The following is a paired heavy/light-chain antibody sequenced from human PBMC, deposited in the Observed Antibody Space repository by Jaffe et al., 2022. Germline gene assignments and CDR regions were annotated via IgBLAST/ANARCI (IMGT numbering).Heavy chain of an antibody. CDR2: IYYSGST. CDR1: GGSISSYY. CDR3: ARDYLPYRNWNDVYAFDI. Sequence: QVQLQESGPGLVKPSETLSLTCTVSGGSISSYYWSWIRQPPGKGLEWIGYIYYSGSTNYNPSLKSRVTISVDTSKNQFSLKLSSVTAADTAVYYCARDYLPYRNWNDVYAFDIWGQGTMVTVSS. D-gene: IGHD1-20*01. J-gene: IGHJ3*02. V-gene: IGHV4-59*01.
Light chain of an antibody. CDR2: AAS. Sequence: DIQMTQSPSSLSASVGDRVTITCRASQSISSYLNWYQQKPGKAPKLLIYAASSLQSGVPSRFSGSGSGTDFTLTISSLQPEDFATYYCQQSYSTVFTFGPGTKVDIK. V-gene: IGKV1-39*01. J-gene: IGKJ3*01. CDR1: QSISSY. CDR3: QQSYSTVFT.